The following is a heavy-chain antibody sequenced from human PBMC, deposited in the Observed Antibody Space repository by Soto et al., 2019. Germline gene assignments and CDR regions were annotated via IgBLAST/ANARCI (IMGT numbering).Heavy chain of an antibody. CDR3: ASFSDTAMDGRGCDD. V-gene: IGHV4-34*01. J-gene: IGHJ4*02. CDR1: GGSFSGYY. CDR2: INHSGST. D-gene: IGHD5-18*01. Sequence: PSETLSLTCAVYGGSFSGYYWSWIRQPPGKGLEWIGEINHSGSTNYNPPLKSRVTISVDTSKNQFSLKLSSVTAADTAVYYCASFSDTAMDGRGCDDWGQGTLVTVSS.